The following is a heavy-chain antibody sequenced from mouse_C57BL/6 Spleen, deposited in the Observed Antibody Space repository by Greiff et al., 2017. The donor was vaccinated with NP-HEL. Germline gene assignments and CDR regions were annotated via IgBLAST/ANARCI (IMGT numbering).Heavy chain of an antibody. J-gene: IGHJ2*01. V-gene: IGHV1-15*01. CDR2: IDPETGGT. D-gene: IGHD1-1*01. CDR3: TSPLITTVVVDY. CDR1: GYTFTDYE. Sequence: VQLQQSGAELVRPGASVTLSCKASGYTFTDYEMHWVKQTPVHGLEWIGAIDPETGGTAYNQKFKGKAILTADKSSSTAYMELRSLTSEGSAVYYCTSPLITTVVVDYWGQGTTLTVSS.